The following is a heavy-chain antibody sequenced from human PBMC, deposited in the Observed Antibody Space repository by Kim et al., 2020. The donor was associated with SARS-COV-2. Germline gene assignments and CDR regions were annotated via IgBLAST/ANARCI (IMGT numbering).Heavy chain of an antibody. CDR1: GFTFTTYA. J-gene: IGHJ4*02. CDR3: AKEMRTGWYNFDY. Sequence: GGSLRLSCSASGFTFTTYAMHWVRQAPGKGLQYVSGISNNGATTYYADSVKGRFTISRDNSKNILYLQMSSLGLEDTAMYYCAKEMRTGWYNFDYWGQGTLVSVSS. CDR2: ISNNGATT. V-gene: IGHV3-64D*08. D-gene: IGHD6-19*01.